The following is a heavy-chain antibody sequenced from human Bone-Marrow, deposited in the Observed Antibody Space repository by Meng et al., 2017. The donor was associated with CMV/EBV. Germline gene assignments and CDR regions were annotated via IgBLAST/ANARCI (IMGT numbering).Heavy chain of an antibody. CDR2: INHSGST. J-gene: IGHJ6*02. D-gene: IGHD6-19*01. V-gene: IGHV4-34*01. CDR3: ARGRQWLEPGSDYGMDV. Sequence: SETLSLTCAVYGGSFSGYYWSWIRQPPGKGLEWIGEINHSGSTNYNTSLKSRVTISVDTSKNQFSLKLSSVTAAYTAVYYCARGRQWLEPGSDYGMDVWGQGTTVTVSS. CDR1: GGSFSGYY.